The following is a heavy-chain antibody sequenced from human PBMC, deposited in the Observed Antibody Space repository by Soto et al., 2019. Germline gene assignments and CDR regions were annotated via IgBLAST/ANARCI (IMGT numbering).Heavy chain of an antibody. D-gene: IGHD3-9*01. J-gene: IGHJ5*02. CDR3: AILLRYFEGGWFDP. Sequence: QVQLQESGPGLVKPSQTLSLTCTVSGGSISSGGYYWSWIRQHPGKGLEWIGYIYYSGSTYYNPSLKSRVTXXVXTXXNQFSLKLSSVTAADTAVYYCAILLRYFEGGWFDPGGQGTLVTVSS. CDR2: IYYSGST. CDR1: GGSISSGGYY. V-gene: IGHV4-31*03.